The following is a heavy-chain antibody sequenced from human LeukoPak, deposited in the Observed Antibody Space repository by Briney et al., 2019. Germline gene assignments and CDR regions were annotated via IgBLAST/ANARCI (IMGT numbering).Heavy chain of an antibody. Sequence: GGSLRLSCAASGFTFSTHWMHWVRQAPGKGLVWVSQINGVGSSTHYADSVKGRFTISRDNAENTLYLQMNSLGAEDTAIYYCARDRQMVRGVILDYWGQGTRVTVSS. J-gene: IGHJ4*02. D-gene: IGHD3-10*01. CDR1: GFTFSTHW. V-gene: IGHV3-74*01. CDR2: INGVGSST. CDR3: ARDRQMVRGVILDY.